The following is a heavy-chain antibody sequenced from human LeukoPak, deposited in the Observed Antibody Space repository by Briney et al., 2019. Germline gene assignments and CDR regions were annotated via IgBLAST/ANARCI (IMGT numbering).Heavy chain of an antibody. Sequence: SETLSLTCAVSGGSISSGGYSWSWIRQPPRKGLEWIGYIFYSGRTYYNPSLKSRVTISVDRSKNQFSLKLSSVTAADTAVYYCVRGGTVIVDSLAPWGQGLLVTVSS. CDR2: IFYSGRT. V-gene: IGHV4-30-2*01. D-gene: IGHD2-8*02. J-gene: IGHJ5*02. CDR1: GGSISSGGYS. CDR3: VRGGTVIVDSLAP.